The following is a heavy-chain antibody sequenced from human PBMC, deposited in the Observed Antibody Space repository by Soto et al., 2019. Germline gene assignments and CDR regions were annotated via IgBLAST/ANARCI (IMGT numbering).Heavy chain of an antibody. J-gene: IGHJ4*02. V-gene: IGHV3-48*02. CDR2: ISTGSGSM. CDR1: GFTFRSYS. Sequence: GGSLRLSCAASGFTFRSYSMNWVRQAPGKGLEWVSYISTGSGSMYYADSVKGRFTISRDNAKNSLYLQMNSLRDEDTALYFCARSKDIGLYSPVDYWGRGTLVTVSS. D-gene: IGHD2-15*01. CDR3: ARSKDIGLYSPVDY.